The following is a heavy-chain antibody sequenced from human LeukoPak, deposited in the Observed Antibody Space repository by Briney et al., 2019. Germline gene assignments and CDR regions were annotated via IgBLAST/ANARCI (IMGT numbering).Heavy chain of an antibody. V-gene: IGHV1-18*01. D-gene: IGHD2-15*01. J-gene: IGHJ6*03. CDR1: GYTFTSLS. Sequence: ASVRVSCKASGYTFTSLSFSWVRQSPGQGLEWMAWIRAFNGNTNYAQKFQDRVTMTTDTSTGTAYMELRSLRSDDTAVYYRAVGGVYCSGGACYSGSSAYMDVWGKGTTVTVSS. CDR2: IRAFNGNT. CDR3: AVGGVYCSGGACYSGSSAYMDV.